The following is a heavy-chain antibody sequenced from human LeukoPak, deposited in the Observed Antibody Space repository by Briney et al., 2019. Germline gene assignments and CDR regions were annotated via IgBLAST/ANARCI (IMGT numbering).Heavy chain of an antibody. D-gene: IGHD3-10*01. V-gene: IGHV4-4*07. CDR2: IYTSGST. CDR1: GGSISSYY. Sequence: SETLSLTCTVSGGSISSYYRSWIRQPAGKGLEWIGRIYTSGSTNYNPSLKSRVTMSVDTSKDQFSLKLSSVTAADTAVYYCARDPGRVVRGVIINAFDIWGQGTMVTVSS. CDR3: ARDPGRVVRGVIINAFDI. J-gene: IGHJ3*02.